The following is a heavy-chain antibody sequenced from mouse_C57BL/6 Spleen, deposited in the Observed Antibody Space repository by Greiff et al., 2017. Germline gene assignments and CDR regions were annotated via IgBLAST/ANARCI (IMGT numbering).Heavy chain of an antibody. CDR1: GYTFTSYW. D-gene: IGHD4-1*01. CDR2: IDPSDSYT. V-gene: IGHV1-59*01. J-gene: IGHJ4*01. CDR3: ARGRGKYAMDY. Sequence: VQLQQPGAELVRPGTSVKLSCKASGYTFTSYWMYWVKQRPGQGLEWIGVIDPSDSYTNYNQKLKGQATLTVDTSSSTAYMQLRSLTAEDAAVYYCARGRGKYAMDYWGQGTSVTVSS.